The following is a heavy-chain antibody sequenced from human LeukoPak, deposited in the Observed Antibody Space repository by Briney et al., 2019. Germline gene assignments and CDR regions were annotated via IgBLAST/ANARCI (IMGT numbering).Heavy chain of an antibody. V-gene: IGHV4-59*01. CDR3: ARDLASCAGDCYSDGFDY. CDR2: IYYSGST. CDR1: GGSISSYY. Sequence: SETLSLTCTVSGGSISSYYWSWIRQPPGKGLEWIGYIYYSGSTNYNPSLKSRVTISVDTSKNQFSLKLSSVTAADTAVYYCARDLASCAGDCYSDGFDYWGQGTLVTVSS. D-gene: IGHD2-21*02. J-gene: IGHJ4*02.